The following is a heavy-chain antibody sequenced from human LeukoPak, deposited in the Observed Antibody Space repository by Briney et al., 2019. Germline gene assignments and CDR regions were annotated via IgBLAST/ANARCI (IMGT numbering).Heavy chain of an antibody. J-gene: IGHJ4*02. CDR2: IYYSGST. CDR1: GGSIGTYY. V-gene: IGHV4-59*01. CDR3: ARTWNWYVDY. D-gene: IGHD1-7*01. Sequence: PSETLSLTCTVSGGSIGTYYWSWIRQPPGKGPEWIGYIYYSGSTSYNPSLKSRVTISVDTSKNQFSLKPNSVTAADTAVYYCARTWNWYVDYWGQGTLVTVSS.